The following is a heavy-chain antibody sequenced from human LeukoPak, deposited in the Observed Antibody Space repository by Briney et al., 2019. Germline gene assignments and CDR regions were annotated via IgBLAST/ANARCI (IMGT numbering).Heavy chain of an antibody. CDR1: GGSISSGGYY. CDR2: IYHSGST. V-gene: IGHV4-30-2*01. D-gene: IGHD3-22*01. CDR3: ARHGKGYYDSSGDDWFDP. J-gene: IGHJ5*02. Sequence: SQTLSLTCTVSGGSISSGGYYWSWIRQPPGKGLEWIGYIYHSGSTYYNPSLKSRVTISVDTSKNQFSLKLSSVTAADTVVYYCARHGKGYYDSSGDDWFDPWGQGILVTVSS.